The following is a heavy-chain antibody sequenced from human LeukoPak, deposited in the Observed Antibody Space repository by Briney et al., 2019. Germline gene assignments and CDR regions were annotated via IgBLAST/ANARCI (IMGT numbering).Heavy chain of an antibody. CDR1: SYTFANYA. D-gene: IGHD6-19*01. Sequence: ASVKVSCKASSYTFANYAFSWVRQAPGQGVEWMGWISAYNGNTNYAQKFQGRVTMTTDTSTNTAYMELRSLRFDDTAVYYCARHFSSGWPLEALDVWGQGTLVTVSS. CDR3: ARHFSSGWPLEALDV. J-gene: IGHJ3*01. CDR2: ISAYNGNT. V-gene: IGHV1-18*01.